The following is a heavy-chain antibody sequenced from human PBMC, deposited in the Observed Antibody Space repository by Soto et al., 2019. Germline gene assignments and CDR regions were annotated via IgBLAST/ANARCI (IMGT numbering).Heavy chain of an antibody. Sequence: PGESLKISCQASGYSFTTYWISWVRQMPGKGLECMGRIDPTDSYTDYGPSFEGHVTMSVDRSINTAYLEWSSLKASDTAMYYCASSPRGYCSSTSCRELGNYYGMDVWGQGTTVTVS. D-gene: IGHD2-2*01. CDR3: ASSPRGYCSSTSCRELGNYYGMDV. V-gene: IGHV5-10-1*01. J-gene: IGHJ6*02. CDR2: IDPTDSYT. CDR1: GYSFTTYW.